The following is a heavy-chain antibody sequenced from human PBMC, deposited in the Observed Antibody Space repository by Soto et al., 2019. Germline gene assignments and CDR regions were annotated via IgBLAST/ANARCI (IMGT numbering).Heavy chain of an antibody. V-gene: IGHV1-58*01. CDR3: AADSYEQLVEYHYYYYGMDV. D-gene: IGHD6-13*01. Sequence: GASVKVSCKASGFTFTSSAVQWVRQARGQRLEWIGWIVVGSGNTNYAQKFQERVTITRDMSTSTAYMELSSLRSEDTAVYYCAADSYEQLVEYHYYYYGMDVWGQGTTVTVSS. J-gene: IGHJ6*02. CDR2: IVVGSGNT. CDR1: GFTFTSSA.